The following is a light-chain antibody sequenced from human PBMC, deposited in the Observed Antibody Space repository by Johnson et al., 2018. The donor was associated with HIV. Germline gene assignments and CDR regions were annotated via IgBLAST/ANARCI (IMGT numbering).Light chain of an antibody. Sequence: QSVLTQPPSVSAAPGQKVTIPCSGSSSNIGNNYVSWYQHLPGTAPKLLIYKNNKRPSGIPDRFSCSKSGTSATLGITGLQTGDEADYYCGTWDTSLSAPSVFGTGTKVTVL. V-gene: IGLV1-51*02. CDR2: KNN. J-gene: IGLJ1*01. CDR3: GTWDTSLSAPSV. CDR1: SSNIGNNY.